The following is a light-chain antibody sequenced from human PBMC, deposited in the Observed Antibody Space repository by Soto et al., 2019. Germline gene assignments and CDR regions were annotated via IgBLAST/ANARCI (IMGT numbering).Light chain of an antibody. CDR1: SSDVGGYNY. CDR2: DVS. J-gene: IGLJ3*02. V-gene: IGLV2-11*01. Sequence: ALTQPRSVSGSPGQSVTISCTGSSSDVGGYNYVSWHQHHPGKAPKLMIYDVSQRPSGVPNRYSGSKSGNSASLTISGLQAEDEADYYCCSYAGSYTWVFGGGTKFTVL. CDR3: CSYAGSYTWV.